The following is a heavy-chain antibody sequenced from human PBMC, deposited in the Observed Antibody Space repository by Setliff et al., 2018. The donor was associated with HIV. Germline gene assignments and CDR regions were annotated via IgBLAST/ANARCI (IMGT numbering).Heavy chain of an antibody. Sequence: GGSLRLSCEGSGFTFSSYEMNWVRQAPGEGLEWLSYIGSAGDRTIYYADSVKGRFTISRDDSKNSLYLQMNSLRAEDTAVYYCAKHPRYYDSGSRYFDYWGQGTLVTVSS. CDR3: AKHPRYYDSGSRYFDY. J-gene: IGHJ4*02. CDR2: IGSAGDRTI. V-gene: IGHV3-48*03. CDR1: GFTFSSYE. D-gene: IGHD3-10*01.